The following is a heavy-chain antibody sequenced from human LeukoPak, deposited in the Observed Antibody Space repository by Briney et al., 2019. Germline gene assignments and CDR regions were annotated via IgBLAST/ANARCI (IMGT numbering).Heavy chain of an antibody. CDR1: GFTFSSYG. D-gene: IGHD3-22*01. CDR2: ISSSSSYI. Sequence: PGGSLRLSCAASGFTFSSYGMNWVRQAPGKGLEWASSISSSSSYIYYADSVKGRFTISRDNAKNSLYLQMNSLRAEDTAVYYCARSEYYYDSSGYYFDYWGQGTLVTVSS. CDR3: ARSEYYYDSSGYYFDY. J-gene: IGHJ4*02. V-gene: IGHV3-21*01.